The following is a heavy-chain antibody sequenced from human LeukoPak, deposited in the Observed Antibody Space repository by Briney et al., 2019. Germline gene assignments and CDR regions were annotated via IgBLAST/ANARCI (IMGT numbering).Heavy chain of an antibody. J-gene: IGHJ5*02. V-gene: IGHV4-34*01. CDR2: INHSGST. Sequence: SETLSLTCAVYGGSFSGYYGSWIRQPPGKGLEWMGEINHSGSTNYNPSLKSRVTISVDTSKNQFSLKLSSVTAADTAVYYCARRETTSWWDWFDPWGQGTLVTVSS. CDR3: ARRETTSWWDWFDP. CDR1: GGSFSGYY. D-gene: IGHD1-7*01.